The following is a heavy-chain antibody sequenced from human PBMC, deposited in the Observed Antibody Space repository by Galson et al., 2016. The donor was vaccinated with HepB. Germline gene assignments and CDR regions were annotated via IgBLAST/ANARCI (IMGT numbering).Heavy chain of an antibody. J-gene: IGHJ1*01. CDR2: ISGSGGNT. Sequence: SLRLSCAASGFTFSSYAMSWVRQAPGKGLEWVSAISGSGGNTYYADSVKGRFTISRDNSKESLYLQMSSLRAEDTAVYYCAKDRLFGLGDGIYGHWGQGTLVTVSS. V-gene: IGHV3-23*01. CDR1: GFTFSSYA. CDR3: AKDRLFGLGDGIYGH. D-gene: IGHD1-26*01.